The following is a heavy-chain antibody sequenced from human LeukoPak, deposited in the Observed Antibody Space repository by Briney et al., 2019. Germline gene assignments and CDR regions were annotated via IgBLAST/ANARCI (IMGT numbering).Heavy chain of an antibody. V-gene: IGHV3-21*01. CDR1: GFTFSSYS. CDR3: ARDHCSSTSCYQYYYYYYMDV. J-gene: IGHJ6*03. D-gene: IGHD2-2*01. CDR2: ISSSSNYI. Sequence: PGGSLRLSCAASGFTFSSYSMNWVRQAPGKGLEWVSSISSSSNYIYYADSVKGRFTISRDNAKNSLYLQMNSLRAEDTAVYYCARDHCSSTSCYQYYYYYYMDVWGKGTTVTVSS.